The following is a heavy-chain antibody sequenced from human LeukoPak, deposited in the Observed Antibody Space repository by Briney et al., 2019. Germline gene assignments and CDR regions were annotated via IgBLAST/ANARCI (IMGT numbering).Heavy chain of an antibody. D-gene: IGHD6-13*01. J-gene: IGHJ5*02. CDR2: IYHSGST. Sequence: SETLSLTCTVSGYSISSGYYWGWIRQPPGKGLEWIGNIYHSGSTYYNPSLKSRVTISIDTSKNQFSLKLSSVTAADTAIYYCARAYSSSWYLNWFDPWGQGTLVTVPS. CDR3: ARAYSSSWYLNWFDP. V-gene: IGHV4-38-2*02. CDR1: GYSISSGYY.